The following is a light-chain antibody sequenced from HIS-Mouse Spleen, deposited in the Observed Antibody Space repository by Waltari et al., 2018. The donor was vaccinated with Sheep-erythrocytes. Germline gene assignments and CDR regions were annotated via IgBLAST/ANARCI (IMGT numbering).Light chain of an antibody. CDR1: SSDVGGYNY. Sequence: QSALTQPRSVSGSPGQSVTISCTGTSSDVGGYNYVSWYQQHPGKAPKLMIYDVSKRPSGVPGPFSGSQSGNTASLTISGLQAEDEADYYCCSYAGSYNHVFATGTKVTVL. V-gene: IGLV2-11*01. CDR2: DVS. J-gene: IGLJ1*01. CDR3: CSYAGSYNHV.